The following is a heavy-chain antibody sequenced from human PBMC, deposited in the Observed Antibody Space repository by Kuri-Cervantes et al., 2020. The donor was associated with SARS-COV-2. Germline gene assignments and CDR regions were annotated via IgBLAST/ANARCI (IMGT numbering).Heavy chain of an antibody. CDR1: GFTFSSYS. CDR2: INSDGSST. Sequence: GGSLRLSCAASGFTFSSYSMNWVRQAPGKGLEWVSRINSDGSSTSYADPVKGRFTISRDNAKNTLYLQMNSLRAEDTAVYYCARDFVEWELLGTHRYFDYWGQGTLVTVSS. CDR3: ARDFVEWELLGTHRYFDY. J-gene: IGHJ4*02. D-gene: IGHD1-26*01. V-gene: IGHV3-74*01.